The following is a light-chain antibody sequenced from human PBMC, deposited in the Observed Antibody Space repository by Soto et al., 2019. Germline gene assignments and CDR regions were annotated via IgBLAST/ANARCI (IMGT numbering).Light chain of an antibody. CDR1: SSDVGGYNH. CDR3: SSYASSATWV. V-gene: IGLV2-14*01. J-gene: IGLJ3*02. CDR2: EVS. Sequence: QSVLTQPASVSGSPGQSLTISCTGTSSDVGGYNHVSWYQQCPGKAPKLMIYEVSNRPSGVSDRFSGSKSGNTASLTISGLQAEDEADYYCSSYASSATWVFGGGNKVTVL.